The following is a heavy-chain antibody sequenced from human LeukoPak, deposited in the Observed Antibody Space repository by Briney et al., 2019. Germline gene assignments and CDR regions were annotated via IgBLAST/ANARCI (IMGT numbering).Heavy chain of an antibody. J-gene: IGHJ5*02. Sequence: PETLSLTCTVSGASISSSSYYWGWIRQPPGKGLEWIGSIYYSGNTYYNPSLKSRVTISVDTSKNQFSLKLSSVTAADTAVYYCARGGIAARSWFDPWGQGTLVTVSS. CDR3: ARGGIAARSWFDP. CDR1: GASISSSSYY. V-gene: IGHV4-39*01. CDR2: IYYSGNT. D-gene: IGHD6-6*01.